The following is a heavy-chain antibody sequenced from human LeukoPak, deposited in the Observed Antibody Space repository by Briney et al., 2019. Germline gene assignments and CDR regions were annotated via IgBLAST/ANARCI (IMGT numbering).Heavy chain of an antibody. CDR2: IYYSGST. J-gene: IGHJ4*02. D-gene: IGHD3-22*01. CDR1: GGSISGSSYF. Sequence: SETLSLTCTVSGGSISGSSYFWGWIRQPPGKGLEWIGSIYYSGSTYYNPSLKSRVTISVDTSKNQFSLKLSSVTAADTAVYYCARDRYFYDSSGYYYYFDYWGQGTLATVSS. CDR3: ARDRYFYDSSGYYYYFDY. V-gene: IGHV4-39*02.